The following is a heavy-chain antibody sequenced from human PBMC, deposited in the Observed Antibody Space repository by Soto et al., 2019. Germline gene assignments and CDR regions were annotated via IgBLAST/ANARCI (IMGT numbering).Heavy chain of an antibody. D-gene: IGHD2-2*01. CDR1: GYTFTSHD. V-gene: IGHV1-8*01. Sequence: QVQLVQSGAEGKKPGASVKVSCKASGYTFTSHDINWMRQTTGQGLEWMGWMNPNSGHTNSAQKFQDRVTMTRDTSINTTYMELTNLRSEDTAIYYCASDMSTTWGQGTLVTVSS. CDR3: ASDMSTT. CDR2: MNPNSGHT. J-gene: IGHJ5*02.